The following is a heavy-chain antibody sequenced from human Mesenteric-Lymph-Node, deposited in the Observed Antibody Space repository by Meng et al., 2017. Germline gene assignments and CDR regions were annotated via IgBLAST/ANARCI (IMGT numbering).Heavy chain of an antibody. D-gene: IGHD3-3*01. CDR3: ARGGPNDFWSGYLDY. Sequence: QVQLVQSGAEVKKPGASVKVSCKSSGYTFTGYYMHWVRQAPGQGLEWMGRINPNSGGTNYAQKFQGRVTMTRDTSISTAYMELRSLRSDDTAVYYCARGGPNDFWSGYLDYWGQGTLVTVSS. J-gene: IGHJ4*02. CDR1: GYTFTGYY. V-gene: IGHV1-2*06. CDR2: INPNSGGT.